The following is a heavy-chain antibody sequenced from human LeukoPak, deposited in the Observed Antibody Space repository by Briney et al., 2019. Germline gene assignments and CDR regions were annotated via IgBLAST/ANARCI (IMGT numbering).Heavy chain of an antibody. Sequence: ASVKVSCKASGYTFSNYGVHWMRQAPGQGLEWMGWIRAYDGNTNYAQKLQDRVTMTTGTSTSTAYMELRSLTSDDTAVYYCARDAGGSPVSGSDCWGQGTLVTVSS. CDR3: ARDAGGSPVSGSDC. J-gene: IGHJ4*02. V-gene: IGHV1-18*01. CDR1: GYTFSNYG. D-gene: IGHD2-15*01. CDR2: IRAYDGNT.